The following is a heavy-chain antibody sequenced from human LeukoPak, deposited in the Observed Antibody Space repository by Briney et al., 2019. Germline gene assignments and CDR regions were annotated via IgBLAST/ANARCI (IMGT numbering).Heavy chain of an antibody. CDR2: INHSGST. J-gene: IGHJ5*02. V-gene: IGHV4-34*01. CDR3: ARAAGIAPDWFDP. Sequence: SETLSLTCAVYGGSFSGYYWSWIRQPPGKGLEWIGEINHSGSTNYNPSLKSRVTISVDTSKNQFSLRLGSVTAADTAVYYCARAAGIAPDWFDPWGQGTLVTVSS. CDR1: GGSFSGYY. D-gene: IGHD6-13*01.